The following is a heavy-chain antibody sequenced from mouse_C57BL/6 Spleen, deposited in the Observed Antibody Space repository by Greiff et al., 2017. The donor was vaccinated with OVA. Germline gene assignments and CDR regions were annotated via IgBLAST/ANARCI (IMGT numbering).Heavy chain of an antibody. V-gene: IGHV1-80*01. CDR2: IYPGDGDT. J-gene: IGHJ1*03. CDR3: ARTIYYDYDGYFDV. D-gene: IGHD2-4*01. Sequence: QVQLQQSGAELVKPGASVKISCKASGYAFSSYWMNWVKQRPGKGLEWIGQIYPGDGDTNYNAKFTGQATLTADKSSSTAYMQLSSLTSEDSAVYFCARTIYYDYDGYFDVWGTGTTVTVSS. CDR1: GYAFSSYW.